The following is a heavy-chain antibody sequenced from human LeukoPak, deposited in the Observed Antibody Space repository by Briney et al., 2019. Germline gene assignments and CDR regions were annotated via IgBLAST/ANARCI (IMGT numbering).Heavy chain of an antibody. CDR3: AKEAGQDYGALDAFDV. CDR1: GFTVSRNY. CDR2: IGGSSSSL. D-gene: IGHD4-17*01. J-gene: IGHJ3*01. V-gene: IGHV3-21*01. Sequence: GGSLRLSCAASGFTVSRNYINWVRQAPGKGLEWVSSIGGSSSSLYYAESVKGRFTISRDNARNSLFLQMNSLRAEDTAVYYCAKEAGQDYGALDAFDVWGQGTMVTVSS.